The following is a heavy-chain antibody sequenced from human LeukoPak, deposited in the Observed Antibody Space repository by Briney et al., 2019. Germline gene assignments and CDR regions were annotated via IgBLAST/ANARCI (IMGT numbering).Heavy chain of an antibody. J-gene: IGHJ3*02. V-gene: IGHV4-61*01. CDR3: ARFGGIDAFDI. D-gene: IGHD4-23*01. Sequence: PSETLSLTCTVSGGSISSSSYYWSWIRQPPGKGLEWIGYIYYSGSTNYNPSLKSRVTISVDTSKNQFSLKLSSVTAADTVVYYCARFGGIDAFDIWGQGTMVTVSS. CDR2: IYYSGST. CDR1: GGSISSSSYY.